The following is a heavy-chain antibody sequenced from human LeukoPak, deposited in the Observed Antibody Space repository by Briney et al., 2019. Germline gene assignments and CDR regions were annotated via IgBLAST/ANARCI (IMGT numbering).Heavy chain of an antibody. CDR3: SRLDNGSGAFDY. CDR1: GGSVSSYF. J-gene: IGHJ4*02. Sequence: PSETLSLTCTVSGGSVSSYFWSWLRQPPGKGLEWIGYMYYSGSTNYNPSLKSRVTISIDTSKNQFSLQLSSVTAADKAVYYCSRLDNGSGAFDYWGQGTLVTVSS. D-gene: IGHD1-26*01. V-gene: IGHV4-59*02. CDR2: MYYSGST.